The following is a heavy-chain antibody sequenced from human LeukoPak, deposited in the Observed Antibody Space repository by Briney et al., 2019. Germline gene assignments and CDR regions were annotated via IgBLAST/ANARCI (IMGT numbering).Heavy chain of an antibody. J-gene: IGHJ5*02. CDR2: IYYSGST. Sequence: SETLSLTCTVSGGSISSGSYYWSWIRQPPGKGLEWIGSIYYSGSTYYNPSLKSRVTISVDTSKNQFSLKLSSVTAADTAVYYCARAGIAALFDPWGQGTLVTVSS. V-gene: IGHV4-39*01. CDR3: ARAGIAALFDP. D-gene: IGHD6-13*01. CDR1: GGSISSGSYY.